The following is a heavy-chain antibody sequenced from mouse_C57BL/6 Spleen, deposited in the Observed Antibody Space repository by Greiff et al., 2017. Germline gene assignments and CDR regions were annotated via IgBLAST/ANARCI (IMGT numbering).Heavy chain of an antibody. D-gene: IGHD2-4*01. CDR2: IYPSDSET. CDR3: ARSNYDSFFDY. V-gene: IGHV1-61*01. J-gene: IGHJ2*01. CDR1: GYTFTSYW. Sequence: VQLQQPGAELVRPGSSVKLSCKASGYTFTSYWMDWVKQRPGQGLEWIGNIYPSDSETHYNQKFKDKATLTVDKSSSTAYMQLSSLTSEDSAVYYCARSNYDSFFDYWGQGTTLTVSS.